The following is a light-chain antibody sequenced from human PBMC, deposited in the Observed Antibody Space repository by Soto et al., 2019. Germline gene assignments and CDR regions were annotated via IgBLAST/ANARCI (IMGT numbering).Light chain of an antibody. CDR2: EGS. CDR1: SSDVGSYNL. Sequence: QSVLTQPASVFGSPGQSITISCPGTSSDVGSYNLVSWYQQHPGKAPKLMIYEGSKRPSGVSNRFSGSKSGNTASLTISGLQAEDEADYYCCSYAGSSTLYVFGTGTKVTVL. V-gene: IGLV2-23*01. J-gene: IGLJ1*01. CDR3: CSYAGSSTLYV.